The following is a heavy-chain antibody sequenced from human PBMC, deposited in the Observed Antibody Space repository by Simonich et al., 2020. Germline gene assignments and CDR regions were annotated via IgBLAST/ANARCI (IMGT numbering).Heavy chain of an antibody. J-gene: IGHJ3*02. CDR1: GVTFSSSW. D-gene: IGHD4-4*01. CDR3: ARDYSNYDAFDI. V-gene: IGHV3-74*01. CDR2: INRDGSST. Sequence: EVQLVESGGGLVQPGGSLRLSCAASGVTFSSSWMHWVRQAPGKGLVWGSRINRDGSSTSNADSVKGRFTISRDNAKNTLYLQMNSLRAEDTAVYYCARDYSNYDAFDIWGQGTMVTVSS.